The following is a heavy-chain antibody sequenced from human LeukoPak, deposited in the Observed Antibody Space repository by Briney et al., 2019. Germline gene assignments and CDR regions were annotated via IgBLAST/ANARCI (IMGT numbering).Heavy chain of an antibody. J-gene: IGHJ3*02. V-gene: IGHV1-18*01. CDR2: ISAYNGNT. CDR1: GYTFTSYG. Sequence: GASVTVSCTASGYTFTSYGISWVRQAPGQGLEWMGWISAYNGNTNYAQKLQGRVTMTTDTSTSTAYMELRSLRSDDTAVYYCARDNWNDRLNAFDIWGQGTMVTVSS. CDR3: ARDNWNDRLNAFDI. D-gene: IGHD1-20*01.